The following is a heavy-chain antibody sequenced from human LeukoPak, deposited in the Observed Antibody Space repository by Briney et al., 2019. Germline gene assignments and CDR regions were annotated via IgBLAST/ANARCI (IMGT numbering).Heavy chain of an antibody. Sequence: SETLSLTCTVSGGSISSSSYYWGWIRQPPGKGLEWIGSIYYSGSTYYNPSLKSRVTISVDTSKNQFSLKLSSVTAADTAVYYCAREADIVVVVAATPSRAFDYWGQGTLVTVSS. CDR1: GGSISSSSYY. D-gene: IGHD2-15*01. V-gene: IGHV4-39*07. CDR2: IYYSGST. J-gene: IGHJ4*02. CDR3: AREADIVVVVAATPSRAFDY.